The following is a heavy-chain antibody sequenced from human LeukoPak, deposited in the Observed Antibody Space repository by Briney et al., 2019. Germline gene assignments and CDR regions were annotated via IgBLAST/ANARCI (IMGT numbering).Heavy chain of an antibody. CDR2: TSPKNLGT. J-gene: IGHJ5*02. V-gene: IGHV1-2*02. CDR1: GYTFTSYD. Sequence: EASVKVSCKASGYTFTSYDINWVRQATGQGLEWMGWTSPKNLGTNIARKFQHRVTMTLDTSISTAYLELSSLRSNDTALYYCTRAHWVGNYVFSRFDPWGQGTLVTVSS. D-gene: IGHD3-10*02. CDR3: TRAHWVGNYVFSRFDP.